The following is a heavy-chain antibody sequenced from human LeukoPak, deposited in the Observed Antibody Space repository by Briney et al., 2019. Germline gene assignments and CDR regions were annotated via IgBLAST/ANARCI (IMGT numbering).Heavy chain of an antibody. J-gene: IGHJ4*02. D-gene: IGHD6-13*01. V-gene: IGHV1-69*13. Sequence: SVKVSCKASGGTFSSYAISWVRQAPGQGLEWMGGIIPIFGTANYAQKFQGRVTITADESTSTAYMELSSLRSEDTAVYYCARVLAAAGSTTPHGDYWGQGTLVTASS. CDR3: ARVLAAAGSTTPHGDY. CDR2: IIPIFGTA. CDR1: GGTFSSYA.